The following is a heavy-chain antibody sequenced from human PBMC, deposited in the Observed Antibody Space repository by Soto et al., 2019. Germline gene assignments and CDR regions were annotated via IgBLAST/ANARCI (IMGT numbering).Heavy chain of an antibody. CDR2: ISYDGSNK. CDR1: GFTFSSYG. D-gene: IGHD3-3*01. V-gene: IGHV3-30*18. J-gene: IGHJ4*02. CDR3: AKDERKDDFWSGYYTFYY. Sequence: PGGFLRLSCAASGFTFSSYGMHWVRQAPGKGLEWVAVISYDGSNKYYADSVKGRFTISRDNSKNTLYLQMNSLRAEDTAVYYCAKDERKDDFWSGYYTFYYWGQGTLVTVSS.